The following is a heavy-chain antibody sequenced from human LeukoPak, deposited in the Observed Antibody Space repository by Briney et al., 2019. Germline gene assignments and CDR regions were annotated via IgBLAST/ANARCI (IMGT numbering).Heavy chain of an antibody. J-gene: IGHJ4*02. CDR1: GFTFTSHW. V-gene: IGHV3-7*01. CDR3: ARDATYCTNGVCYTRFDY. D-gene: IGHD2-8*01. Sequence: SGGSLRPSCAASGFTFTSHWMSWVRQAPGKGLEWVARMNLDGSEKYYVDSVKGRFTISRDNAKTSLYLEMNSLRAEDTAVYYCARDATYCTNGVCYTRFDYWGQGTLVTVSS. CDR2: MNLDGSEK.